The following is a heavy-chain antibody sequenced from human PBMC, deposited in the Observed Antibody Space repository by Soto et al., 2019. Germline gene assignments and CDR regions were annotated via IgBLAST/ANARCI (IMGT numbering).Heavy chain of an antibody. Sequence: QVQLVESGGGVVQPGRSLRLSCAASGFTFSSYAMHWVRQAPGKGLEWVAVISYDGSNKYYADSVKGRFTRSRDNSKNTLHRQMNSLRAEDTAVYYCARDLTGDSCGYYQGLDYWGQGTLVTVSS. J-gene: IGHJ4*02. CDR1: GFTFSSYA. D-gene: IGHD3-22*01. CDR2: ISYDGSNK. CDR3: ARDLTGDSCGYYQGLDY. V-gene: IGHV3-30-3*01.